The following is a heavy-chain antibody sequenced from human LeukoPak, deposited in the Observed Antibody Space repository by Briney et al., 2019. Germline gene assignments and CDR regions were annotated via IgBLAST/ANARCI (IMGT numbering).Heavy chain of an antibody. CDR3: ARRAPGTSGTTGWFDH. CDR1: GYSISSGYY. J-gene: IGHJ5*02. Sequence: PSETLSLTCAVSGYSISSGYYWAWIRQPPGKGLEWIGSIYHSGSTYYNPSLKSRVTISVDTSKNQFSLRLSSVTAADTAVYYCARRAPGTSGTTGWFDHWGQGTLVTVSS. CDR2: IYHSGST. V-gene: IGHV4-38-2*01. D-gene: IGHD1-1*01.